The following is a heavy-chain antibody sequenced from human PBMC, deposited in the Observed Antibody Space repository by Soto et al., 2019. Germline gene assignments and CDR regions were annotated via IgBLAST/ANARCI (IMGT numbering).Heavy chain of an antibody. J-gene: IGHJ6*02. CDR1: GYTFTRYG. CDR2: ISVYNGHT. D-gene: IGHD2-2*01. Sequence: QVQLVQSGAEVKKPGASVKVSCKASGYTFTRYGITWVRQAPGQGLEWMGWISVYNGHTNYAQKFPGRVTMTTDTSTSEAYTELGSLRSDDTAVYYCARGRDCISASGYEGYYYYYGFDVWGQGTTVTVSS. CDR3: ARGRDCISASGYEGYYYYYGFDV. V-gene: IGHV1-18*01.